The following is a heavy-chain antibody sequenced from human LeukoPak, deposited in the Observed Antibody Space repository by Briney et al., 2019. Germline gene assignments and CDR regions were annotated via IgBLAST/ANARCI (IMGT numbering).Heavy chain of an antibody. J-gene: IGHJ4*02. CDR2: ISSSSSYI. CDR3: ARDLGPVWFGELYFDY. V-gene: IGHV3-21*01. CDR1: GFTFSSYS. Sequence: PGGSLRLSCAASGFTFSSYSMNRVRQAPGKGLEWVSSISSSSSYIYYADSVKGRFTISRDNAKNSLYLQMNSLRAEDTAVYYCARDLGPVWFGELYFDYWGQGTLVTVSS. D-gene: IGHD3-10*01.